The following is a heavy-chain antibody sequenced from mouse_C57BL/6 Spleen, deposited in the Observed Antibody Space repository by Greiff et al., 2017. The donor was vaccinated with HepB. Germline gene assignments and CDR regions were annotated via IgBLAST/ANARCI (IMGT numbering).Heavy chain of an antibody. Sequence: VQLQQPGAELVKPGASVKLSCKASGYTFTSYWMHWVKQRPGQGLEWIGMIHPNSGSTNYNEKFKSKATLTVDKSSSTAYMQLSSLTSEDSAVYYCARERGYSYAMDYWGQGTSVTVSS. CDR1: GYTFTSYW. J-gene: IGHJ4*01. V-gene: IGHV1-64*01. CDR2: IHPNSGST. CDR3: ARERGYSYAMDY.